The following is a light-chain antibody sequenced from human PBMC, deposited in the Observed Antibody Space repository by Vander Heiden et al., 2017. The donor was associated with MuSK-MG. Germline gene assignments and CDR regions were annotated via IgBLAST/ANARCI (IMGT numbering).Light chain of an antibody. V-gene: IGKV4-1*01. CDR3: QQYDESPST. CDR1: QSVLSSSNNHNY. CDR2: WES. J-gene: IGKJ2*01. Sequence: DIVMTQSPDSLAVSLGERATINCKSSQSVLSSSNNHNYLGWYQQKPGHPPKLLIYWESIRESGVPDRFSGSGSGTDFTLTISSLQAEDVAVYYCQQYDESPSTFGQGTKLEIK.